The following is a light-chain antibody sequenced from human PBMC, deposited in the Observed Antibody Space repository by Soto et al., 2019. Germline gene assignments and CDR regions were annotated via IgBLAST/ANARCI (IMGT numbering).Light chain of an antibody. CDR1: QSVSSS. J-gene: IGKJ5*01. CDR3: QQRSNWRIT. CDR2: DTS. Sequence: EIVLTQSPATLSLSPGERATRSCRASQSVSSSLACYQQKPGQAPRLLISDTSNRATGIPARFSGSGSGTDFTLTISSLEPEDFAVYYCQQRSNWRITFGQGTRLEI. V-gene: IGKV3-11*01.